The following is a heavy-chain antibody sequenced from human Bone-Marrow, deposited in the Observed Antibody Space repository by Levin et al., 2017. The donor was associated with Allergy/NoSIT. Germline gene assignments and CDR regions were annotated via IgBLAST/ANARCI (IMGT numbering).Heavy chain of an antibody. V-gene: IGHV3-30*02. CDR2: IWYDGSNK. CDR3: AKEKLTRSSSSWGDALNM. D-gene: IGHD3-3*01. Sequence: PGGSLRLSCEASGFFFSDYGMHWVRQAPGKGLNWVASIWYDGSNKYYVGSVRGRFTISRDNAKNTLYLQMNSLRAEDTAVYYCAKEKLTRSSSSWGDALNMWGQGTTVTVSS. J-gene: IGHJ3*02. CDR1: GFFFSDYG.